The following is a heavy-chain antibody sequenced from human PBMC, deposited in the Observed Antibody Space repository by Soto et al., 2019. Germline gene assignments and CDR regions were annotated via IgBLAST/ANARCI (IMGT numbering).Heavy chain of an antibody. J-gene: IGHJ4*02. CDR3: ARHAEPNFDE. CDR1: GGSFRGYY. CDR2: INHRGIT. V-gene: IGHV4-34*01. Sequence: SETLSLTCAVYGGSFRGYYWSWIRQPPGKGLEWIGEINHRGITNYNPSLKSRVTISVDTSKNQFSLKLSSVTAADTALYYCARHAEPNFDERGQGALVTVSS.